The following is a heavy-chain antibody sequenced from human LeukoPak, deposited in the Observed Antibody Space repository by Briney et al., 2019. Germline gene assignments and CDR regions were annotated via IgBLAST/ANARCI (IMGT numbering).Heavy chain of an antibody. CDR2: IYPSDSDT. D-gene: IGHD6-6*01. CDR1: GYSFTSYW. J-gene: IGHJ4*02. CDR3: ATPSRQYTTSYGYDY. Sequence: GESLKISCKGSGYSFTSYWIGWVRQMPGKGLEWMGIIYPSDSDTKYSPSFQGQVTISADESINTAYLQWSSLRPSDTAMYYCATPSRQYTTSYGYDYWGQGTLVIVSS. V-gene: IGHV5-51*01.